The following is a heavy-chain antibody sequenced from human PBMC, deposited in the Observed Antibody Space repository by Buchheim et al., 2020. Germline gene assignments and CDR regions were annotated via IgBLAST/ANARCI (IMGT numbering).Heavy chain of an antibody. CDR3: AREMVLGVGGVVLVVAAFDI. Sequence: QVQLVQSGAEVKKPGASVKVSCKASGYTFTSYDINWVRQATGQGLEWMGWMNPNSGNTGYAQKFQGRVTMTRNTTISTAYLELSSLRSEGTAVYYCAREMVLGVGGVVLVVAAFDIWGQGT. D-gene: IGHD3-10*01. CDR2: MNPNSGNT. J-gene: IGHJ3*02. V-gene: IGHV1-8*01. CDR1: GYTFTSYD.